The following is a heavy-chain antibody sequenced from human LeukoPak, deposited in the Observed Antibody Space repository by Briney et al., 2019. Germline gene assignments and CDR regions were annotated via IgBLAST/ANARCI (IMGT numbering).Heavy chain of an antibody. CDR1: GGSISSGDYY. D-gene: IGHD6-13*01. J-gene: IGHJ6*03. V-gene: IGHV4-30-4*08. Sequence: SETLSLTCTVSGGSISSGDYYWRWLRQPPGTGLEWIGYIYYSGSTYYNPSLKSRITISVDTSKNQFSLTLSSVTAADTAVYYCASRIAAAGKGNYYMAVWGKGTTVTVSS. CDR3: ASRIAAAGKGNYYMAV. CDR2: IYYSGST.